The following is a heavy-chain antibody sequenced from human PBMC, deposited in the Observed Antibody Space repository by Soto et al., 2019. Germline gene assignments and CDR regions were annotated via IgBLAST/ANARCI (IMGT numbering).Heavy chain of an antibody. J-gene: IGHJ6*02. Sequence: EVQLVESGGGSVQPGGSLRLSCAASGFTFSRYSMNWVRQAPGKGLEWVSYISSSGSPKYYADSVKGRFTFSRDNAKNSLYLQMNSLRDEDTAVYYCARVYSYGMDVWGQGTTVTVSS. D-gene: IGHD2-8*01. CDR1: GFTFSRYS. V-gene: IGHV3-48*02. CDR3: ARVYSYGMDV. CDR2: ISSSGSPK.